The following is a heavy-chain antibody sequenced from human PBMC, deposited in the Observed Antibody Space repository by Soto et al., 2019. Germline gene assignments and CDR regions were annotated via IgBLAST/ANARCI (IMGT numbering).Heavy chain of an antibody. CDR2: ISSSGNTI. J-gene: IGHJ6*03. D-gene: IGHD6-13*01. Sequence: GGSLRLSCAASGFTFSDYYMSWIRQAPGKGLEWVSYISSSGNTIYYEDSVKGRFTISRDNAKNSLYLQMNSLRAEDTAVYYCGVAAAGFLRYYYYMDVWGKGTTVTVSS. CDR1: GFTFSDYY. V-gene: IGHV3-11*01. CDR3: GVAAAGFLRYYYYMDV.